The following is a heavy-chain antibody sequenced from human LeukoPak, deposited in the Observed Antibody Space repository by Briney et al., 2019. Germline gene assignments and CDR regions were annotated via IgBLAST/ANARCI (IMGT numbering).Heavy chain of an antibody. J-gene: IGHJ4*02. CDR3: ASETVAGTIDY. CDR1: GGSISLYY. CDR2: IYTRGST. D-gene: IGHD6-19*01. V-gene: IGHV4-4*07. Sequence: SVTLSLTCTVSGGSISLYYWSCLRQPAGKGLEWIGRIYTRGSTNYNPSLKSRVTMCVDTSKNQFSLKLSSVTAADTAVYYCASETVAGTIDYWGQGTLVTVSS.